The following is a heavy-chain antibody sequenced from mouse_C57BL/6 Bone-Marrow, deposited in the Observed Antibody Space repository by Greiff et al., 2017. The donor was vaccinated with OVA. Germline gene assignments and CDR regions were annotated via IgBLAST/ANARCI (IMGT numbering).Heavy chain of an antibody. J-gene: IGHJ2*01. V-gene: IGHV1-81*01. Sequence: VQLVESGAELARPGASVKLSCKASGYTFTSYGISWVKQRTGQGLEWIGEIYPRSGNTNYNEKFKGKATLTADKSSSTAYMDLRGLTSEVSAVYLCAEMPYYYGSSYVGYWGQGTTLTVAA. CDR2: IYPRSGNT. D-gene: IGHD1-1*01. CDR1: GYTFTSYG. CDR3: AEMPYYYGSSYVGY.